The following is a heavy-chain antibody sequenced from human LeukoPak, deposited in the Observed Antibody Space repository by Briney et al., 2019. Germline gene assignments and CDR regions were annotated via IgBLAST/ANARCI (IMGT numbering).Heavy chain of an antibody. D-gene: IGHD6-13*01. Sequence: GGSLRLSCVGSGFTLSSYAMSWVRQAPGKGLEWVSAITGSGANTYYADSVQGRFTVSRDNSRSTLYFQMNSLRPEDTAIYYCAKHDSSSWHPLWGRGTPVTVSS. CDR3: AKHDSSSWHPL. CDR2: ITGSGANT. CDR1: GFTLSSYA. J-gene: IGHJ4*02. V-gene: IGHV3-23*01.